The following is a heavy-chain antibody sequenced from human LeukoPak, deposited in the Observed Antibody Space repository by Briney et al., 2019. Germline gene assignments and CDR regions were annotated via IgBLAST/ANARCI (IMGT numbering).Heavy chain of an antibody. CDR1: GGSISSGSYY. CDR3: ARGGVYSIAWFDP. V-gene: IGHV4-61*02. D-gene: IGHD3-10*01. Sequence: PSETLSLTCTVSGGSISSGSYYWSWIRQPAGRGLEWIGRIYTSGSTNYNPSLKSRVTISVDTSKNQFSLKLSSVTAADTAVYYCARGGVYSIAWFDPWGQGTLVTVSS. J-gene: IGHJ5*02. CDR2: IYTSGST.